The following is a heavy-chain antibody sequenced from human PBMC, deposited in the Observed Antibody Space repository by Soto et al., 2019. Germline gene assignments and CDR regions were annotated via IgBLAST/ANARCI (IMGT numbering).Heavy chain of an antibody. Sequence: EVQLVESGGDLVQPGGSLRLSCAASGFIFSDCWLGWVRQAPGKGLEWVANIKTDGSSIYYVGSVRGRFTISRDNAKNLLPLPMNSLRAEDTAVYYCARHGDYVFDYWGQGTLVTVSS. CDR3: ARHGDYVFDY. V-gene: IGHV3-7*02. D-gene: IGHD3-16*01. J-gene: IGHJ4*02. CDR2: IKTDGSSI. CDR1: GFIFSDCW.